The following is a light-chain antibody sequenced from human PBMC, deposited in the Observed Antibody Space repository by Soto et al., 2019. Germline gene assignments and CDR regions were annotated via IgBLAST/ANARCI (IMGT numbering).Light chain of an antibody. J-gene: IGKJ5*01. V-gene: IGKV3-20*01. Sequence: EIVLTQSPGTLSFFPGERATLSCRASQSVSNNYLAWYQQKPGQAPRLLIHATSSRASGIPDRFSGSGSGTDFTLTINRLEPEDFAVYYCQQYGTLITFGQGTRLEIK. CDR3: QQYGTLIT. CDR2: ATS. CDR1: QSVSNNY.